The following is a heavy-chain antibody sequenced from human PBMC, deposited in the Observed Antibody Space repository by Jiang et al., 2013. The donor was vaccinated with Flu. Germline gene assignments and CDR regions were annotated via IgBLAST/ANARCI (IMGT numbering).Heavy chain of an antibody. CDR1: GFTFYNYA. J-gene: IGHJ3*02. Sequence: VQLVESGGGVVQPGRSLRLSCVASGFTFYNYAMHWIRQAPGKGLEWVAVIAWDGSVKHYGDSVKGRFTISRDNSKNTLYLQMTALKRDDTAVYFCAKKDERGTGWHDALDIWGQGTKVTVSS. V-gene: IGHV3-30*14. D-gene: IGHD6-19*01. CDR3: AKKDERGTGWHDALDI. CDR2: IAWDGSVK.